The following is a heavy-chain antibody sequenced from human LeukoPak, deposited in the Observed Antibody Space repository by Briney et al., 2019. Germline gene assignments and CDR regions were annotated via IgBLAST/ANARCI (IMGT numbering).Heavy chain of an antibody. D-gene: IGHD3-10*01. J-gene: IGHJ4*02. CDR1: GFTFANAW. V-gene: IGHV3-15*07. Sequence: GGSLRLSCAASGFTFANAWMNWIRQAPGKGLEWVGRIFSKTNGGTTEYAAPVKGRFTISRDDSINMLYLQMNNLKSEDTAVYYCALGSGRFYSSDFDHWGQGTLVTVSS. CDR3: ALGSGRFYSSDFDH. CDR2: IFSKTNGGTT.